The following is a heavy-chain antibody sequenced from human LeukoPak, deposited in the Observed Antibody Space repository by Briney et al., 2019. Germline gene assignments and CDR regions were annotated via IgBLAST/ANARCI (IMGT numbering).Heavy chain of an antibody. Sequence: GGSLRLSCAASGFTFNSYAMGWVRQAPGKGLEWVSSFSGSGASMYYADSVKGRFTISRDNSKNTLYLQMNSLRAEDTAVYYCAKHWGELLLFPFDLWGQGTVVTVSS. CDR2: FSGSGASM. CDR3: AKHWGELLLFPFDL. J-gene: IGHJ3*01. D-gene: IGHD1-26*01. CDR1: GFTFNSYA. V-gene: IGHV3-23*01.